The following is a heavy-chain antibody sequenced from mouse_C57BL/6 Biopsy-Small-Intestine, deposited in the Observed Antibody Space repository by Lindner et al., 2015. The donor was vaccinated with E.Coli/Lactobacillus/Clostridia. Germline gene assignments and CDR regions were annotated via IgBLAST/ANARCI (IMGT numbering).Heavy chain of an antibody. CDR1: GYTFTGYW. V-gene: IGHV1-9*01. J-gene: IGHJ1*03. CDR3: ARSWNWCFDV. CDR2: ILPGSGRT. Sequence: VQLQESGTELMKPGASVKLSCKATGYTFTGYWIEWVKQRPGHGLEWIGEILPGSGRTSYNEKFKGKATLTADTSSNTAYMQLSSLTTEDSAIYYCARSWNWCFDVWGTGTTVTVSS.